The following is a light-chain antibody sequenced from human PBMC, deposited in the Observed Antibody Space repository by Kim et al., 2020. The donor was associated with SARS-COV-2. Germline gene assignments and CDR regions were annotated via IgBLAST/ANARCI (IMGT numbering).Light chain of an antibody. CDR2: DVS. Sequence: GQSVTISCTGTSSDVGGYNYVSWYQPHPGQAPKLMIYDVSKRPSGVPDRFSGSKSGNTASLTISGLQAEDEADYYCCSYAGSYNWVFGGGTQLTVL. J-gene: IGLJ3*02. V-gene: IGLV2-11*01. CDR1: SSDVGGYNY. CDR3: CSYAGSYNWV.